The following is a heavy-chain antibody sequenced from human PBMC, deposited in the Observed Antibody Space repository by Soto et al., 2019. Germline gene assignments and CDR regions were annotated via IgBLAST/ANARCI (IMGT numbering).Heavy chain of an antibody. Sequence: SETLSLTCTVSGGSISSFYWTWIRQPPGKGLEWIGYLYYSGSTNYNPSLKSRVTISVDTSKNQFSLKLSSVTAADTAVYYCARERGYYYYYMDVWGKGTTVTVSS. J-gene: IGHJ6*03. CDR2: LYYSGST. CDR1: GGSISSFY. V-gene: IGHV4-59*12. CDR3: ARERGYYYYYMDV.